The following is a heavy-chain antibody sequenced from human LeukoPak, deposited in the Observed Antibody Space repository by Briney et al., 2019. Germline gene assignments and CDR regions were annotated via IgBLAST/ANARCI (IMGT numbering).Heavy chain of an antibody. CDR1: GGTFSSYA. D-gene: IGHD6-19*01. CDR3: ARGFWRWLGHYYYYGMDV. J-gene: IGHJ6*02. CDR2: IIPIFGTA. Sequence: SVKVSCKASGGTFSSYAISWVRQAPGQGLEWMGGIIPIFGTANYAQKFQGRVTITADESTSTAYMELSSLRSEDTAVYDCARGFWRWLGHYYYYGMDVWGQGTTVTVSS. V-gene: IGHV1-69*01.